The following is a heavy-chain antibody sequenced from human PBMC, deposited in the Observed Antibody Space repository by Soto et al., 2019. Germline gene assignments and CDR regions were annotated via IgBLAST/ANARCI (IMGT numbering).Heavy chain of an antibody. D-gene: IGHD2-2*01. CDR3: ARVCCYGRLEY. Sequence: QVQLQESGPGLVKPSETVSITCAVSGASVNTVGSFWAWIRLPPERGLELLGQISYSGSALYNSSLRGRVAILLDSPANQFSLSLNSVTAADTAVYYCARVCCYGRLEYWGQGAPVIVSS. CDR1: GASVNTVGSF. J-gene: IGHJ4*02. CDR2: ISYSGSA. V-gene: IGHV4-61*08.